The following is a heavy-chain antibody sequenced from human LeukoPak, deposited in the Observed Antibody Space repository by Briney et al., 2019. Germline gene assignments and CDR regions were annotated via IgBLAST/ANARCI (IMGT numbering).Heavy chain of an antibody. V-gene: IGHV3-11*01. CDR2: ISGSSRTI. CDR3: ARTWDRFDP. Sequence: GGSLRLSCAASGSSFSDYYMSWIRQAPGKGLEWLSYISGSSRTIYFADSVKGRFTISRDNAKNSLYLQMNRLTAEDTALYYCARTWDRFDPWGQGTLVTVSS. D-gene: IGHD1-26*01. CDR1: GSSFSDYY. J-gene: IGHJ5*02.